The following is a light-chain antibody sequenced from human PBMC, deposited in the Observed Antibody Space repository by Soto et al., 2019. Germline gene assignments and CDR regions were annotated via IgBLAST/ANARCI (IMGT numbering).Light chain of an antibody. J-gene: IGKJ1*01. V-gene: IGKV1-39*01. CDR1: QSINSY. CDR3: QQSYSTPGT. Sequence: DIQMTQSPSSLSASVGDRVTITCRASQSINSYLNWYQQNTGKAPNLLIYAISNLQSGGPARFSGSGSGTEFTLTISSLQPEDLATYYCQQSYSTPGTFGQGTKVDIK. CDR2: AIS.